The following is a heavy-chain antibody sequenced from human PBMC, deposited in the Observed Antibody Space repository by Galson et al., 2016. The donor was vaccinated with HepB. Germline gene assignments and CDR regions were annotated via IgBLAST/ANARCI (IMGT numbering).Heavy chain of an antibody. CDR3: ATHTGGYHWTAFDY. J-gene: IGHJ4*02. D-gene: IGHD5-18*01. CDR2: IKEDGSEK. CDR1: GFTFSRYW. V-gene: IGHV3-7*01. Sequence: SLRLSCAASGFTFSRYWMTWVRQAPGQGLEWVANIKEDGSEKDYLGSVKGRFTISRDNAKNSLYLQMNSLRVDDTALYYCATHTGGYHWTAFDYWGQGALVTVSS.